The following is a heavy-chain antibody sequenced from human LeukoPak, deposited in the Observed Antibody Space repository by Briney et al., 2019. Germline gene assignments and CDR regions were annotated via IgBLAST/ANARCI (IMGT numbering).Heavy chain of an antibody. V-gene: IGHV3-48*03. D-gene: IGHD3-10*01. Sequence: GGSLRLSCAASRFTFSSYEMNWVRQAPGKGLEWVSYISSSGSTIYYADSVKGRFTISRDNAKNSLYLQMNSLRAEDTAVYYCARDPDYYGSGSYFVFDYWGQGTLVTVSS. CDR3: ARDPDYYGSGSYFVFDY. CDR1: RFTFSSYE. CDR2: ISSSGSTI. J-gene: IGHJ4*02.